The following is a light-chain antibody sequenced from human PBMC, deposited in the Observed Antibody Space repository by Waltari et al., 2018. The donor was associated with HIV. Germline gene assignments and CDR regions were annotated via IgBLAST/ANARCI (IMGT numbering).Light chain of an antibody. Sequence: EIVLTQSPGTLSLSPGERATLSCRASQIVSSAYLAWYQQKPGKAPRLLIYGASTRATGVPERFSGSGFGTDFTLTITRLEPEDFAVYYCQQYGDSPETFGQGARVQI. J-gene: IGKJ1*01. CDR3: QQYGDSPET. V-gene: IGKV3-20*01. CDR1: QIVSSAY. CDR2: GAS.